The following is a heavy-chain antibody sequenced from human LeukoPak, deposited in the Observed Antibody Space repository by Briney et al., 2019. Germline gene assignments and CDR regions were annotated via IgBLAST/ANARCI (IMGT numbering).Heavy chain of an antibody. V-gene: IGHV1-46*01. CDR3: ARVKNHIVVVPAAIRGWFDP. D-gene: IGHD2-2*02. J-gene: IGHJ5*02. Sequence: ASVKVSCKASGYTFTSYYMHWVRQAPGQGLEWMGIINPSGGSTSYAQKFQGRVTMTRDTSTSTVYMELSSLRSEDTAVYYCARVKNHIVVVPAAIRGWFDPWGQGTLVTVSS. CDR2: INPSGGST. CDR1: GYTFTSYY.